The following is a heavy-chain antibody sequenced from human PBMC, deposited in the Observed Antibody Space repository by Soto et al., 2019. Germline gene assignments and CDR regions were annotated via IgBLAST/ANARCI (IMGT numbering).Heavy chain of an antibody. CDR2: IDPSDSYT. V-gene: IGHV5-10-1*01. J-gene: IGHJ6*02. CDR1: GYSFTSYW. Sequence: GESLKISCKGSGYSFTSYWISWVRQMPGKGLEWMGRIDPSDSYTNYSPSFQGHVTISADKSISTAYLQWSSLKASDTAMYYCARLGIAAAGDYYYYGMDVWGQGTTVTVSS. D-gene: IGHD6-13*01. CDR3: ARLGIAAAGDYYYYGMDV.